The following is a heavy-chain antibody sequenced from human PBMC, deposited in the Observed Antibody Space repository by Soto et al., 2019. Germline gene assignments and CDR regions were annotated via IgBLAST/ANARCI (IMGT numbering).Heavy chain of an antibody. D-gene: IGHD4-17*01. Sequence: GGSLRLSCAASGFTFSGSAMHWVRQASGKGLEWVGRIRSKANSYATAYAASVKGRFTIARDDSKNTAYLQMNSLKTEDTAVYYCTRPNVAKDYGDYGSRAHNYYYYYMDVWGKGTTVTVSS. J-gene: IGHJ6*03. CDR1: GFTFSGSA. V-gene: IGHV3-73*01. CDR3: TRPNVAKDYGDYGSRAHNYYYYYMDV. CDR2: IRSKANSYAT.